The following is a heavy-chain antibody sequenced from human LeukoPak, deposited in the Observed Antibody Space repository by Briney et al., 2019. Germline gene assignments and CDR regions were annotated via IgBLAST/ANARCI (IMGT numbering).Heavy chain of an antibody. D-gene: IGHD3-3*01. CDR3: ARDLDEWTPSSDY. V-gene: IGHV3-21*01. CDR2: ISSSSSYI. J-gene: IGHJ4*02. CDR1: GFTFSSYA. Sequence: SGGSLRLSCAASGFTFSSYAMSWVRQAPGKGLEWVSSISSSSSYIYYADSVKGRFTISRDNAKNSLYLQMNSLRAEDTAVYYCARDLDEWTPSSDYWGQGTLVTVSS.